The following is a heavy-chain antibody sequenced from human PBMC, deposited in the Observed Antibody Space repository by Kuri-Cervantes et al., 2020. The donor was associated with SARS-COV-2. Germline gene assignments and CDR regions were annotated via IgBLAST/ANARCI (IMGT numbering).Heavy chain of an antibody. D-gene: IGHD2-2*01. CDR2: IWYDGSNK. CDR1: GFTFSSYG. Sequence: GGSLRLSCAASGFTFSSYGMHWVRQAPGKGLEWVAVIWYDGSNKYYADSVKGRFTISRDNSKNTLYLQMNSLRAEDTAVYYCARTHYATLLDIWGQGTMVTVSS. CDR3: ARTHYATLLDI. V-gene: IGHV3-33*01. J-gene: IGHJ3*02.